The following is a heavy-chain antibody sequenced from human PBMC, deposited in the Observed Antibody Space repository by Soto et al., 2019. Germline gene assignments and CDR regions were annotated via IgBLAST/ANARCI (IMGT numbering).Heavy chain of an antibody. CDR1: GESFSGYI. D-gene: IGHD6-19*01. V-gene: IGHV4-34*01. J-gene: IGHJ4*02. Sequence: SETLSLTCAVFGESFSGYIWTWIRQTPGKGLQWIGQINHSGSASYNPSLKSRVTISVHTSNSQFSLELSSVTAADTAVYYCARGLITGSHYSGGWYYFESWGQGTQVTVSS. CDR2: INHSGSA. CDR3: ARGLITGSHYSGGWYYFES.